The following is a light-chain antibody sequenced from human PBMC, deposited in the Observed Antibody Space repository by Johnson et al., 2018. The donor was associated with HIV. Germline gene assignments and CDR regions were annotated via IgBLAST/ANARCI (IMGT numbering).Light chain of an antibody. J-gene: IGLJ1*01. Sequence: QSVLTQPPSVSAAPGQKVTISCSGSSANIGDNSVSWYQQLPGTAPKLLIYENNKRPSGIPDRFSGSKSGTSATLGITGLQTGDEADYYCGTWDSSLSTGGNVFGTGTKVTVL. CDR2: ENN. CDR3: GTWDSSLSTGGNV. V-gene: IGLV1-51*02. CDR1: SANIGDNS.